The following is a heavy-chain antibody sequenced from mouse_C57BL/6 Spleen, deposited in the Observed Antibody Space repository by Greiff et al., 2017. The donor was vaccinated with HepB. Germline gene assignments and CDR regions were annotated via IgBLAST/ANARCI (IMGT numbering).Heavy chain of an antibody. D-gene: IGHD2-3*01. CDR2: INYDGSST. V-gene: IGHV5-16*01. CDR3: ARDSRWFLDY. Sequence: EVQLVESEGGLVQPGSSMKLSCTASGFTFSDYYMAWVRQVPEKGLEWVANINYDGSSTYYLDSLKSRFIISRDNAKNILYLQMSSLKSEDTATYYCARDSRWFLDYWGQGTTLTVSS. J-gene: IGHJ2*01. CDR1: GFTFSDYY.